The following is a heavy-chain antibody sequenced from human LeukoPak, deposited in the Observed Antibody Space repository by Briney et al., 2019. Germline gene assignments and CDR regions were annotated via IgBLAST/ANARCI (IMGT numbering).Heavy chain of an antibody. CDR2: IYYSGST. J-gene: IGHJ6*02. V-gene: IGHV4-59*01. CDR3: ARDQETGSSGWYRDYYGMDV. Sequence: SETLSLTCTVSGGSISSYYWSWIRQPPGKGLEWIGYIYYSGSTNYNPSLKSRVTISVDTSKNQFSLKLSSVTAADTAVYYCARDQETGSSGWYRDYYGMDVWGQGTTVTVSS. D-gene: IGHD6-19*01. CDR1: GGSISSYY.